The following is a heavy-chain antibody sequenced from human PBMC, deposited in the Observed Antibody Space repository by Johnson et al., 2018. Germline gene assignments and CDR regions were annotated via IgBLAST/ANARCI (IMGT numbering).Heavy chain of an antibody. Sequence: EVQLVESGGGLVQXGGSXRLXCLASGLTYSMVWVRQAPEKGLEWVSYISRSSNVIYYTDSVRGRFTISRDNAKDSMYLQMNSLRAEDTAVYYGARGPWGNSLYMDVWGKGTTVTVSS. CDR3: ARGPWGNSLYMDV. CDR1: GLTYS. V-gene: IGHV3-48*01. D-gene: IGHD2/OR15-2a*01. CDR2: ISRSSNVI. J-gene: IGHJ6*03.